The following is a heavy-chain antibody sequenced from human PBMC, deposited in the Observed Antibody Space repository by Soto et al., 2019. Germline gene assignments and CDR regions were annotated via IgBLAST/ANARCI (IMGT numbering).Heavy chain of an antibody. J-gene: IGHJ4*02. CDR3: AKVLCSGGSCYPSALDY. CDR1: GFTFSSYA. Sequence: GSLRLSCAASGFTFSSYAMSWVRQAPGKGLEWVSAISGSGGSTYYADSVKGRFTISRDNSKNTLYLQMNSLRAEDTAVYYCAKVLCSGGSCYPSALDYWGQGTLVTVSS. CDR2: ISGSGGST. V-gene: IGHV3-23*01. D-gene: IGHD2-15*01.